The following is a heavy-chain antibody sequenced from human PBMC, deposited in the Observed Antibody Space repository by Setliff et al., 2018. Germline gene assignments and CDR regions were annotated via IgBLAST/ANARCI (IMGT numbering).Heavy chain of an antibody. CDR2: ISAYNGNT. V-gene: IGHV1-18*01. CDR3: AKGSYRTSNWFDP. CDR1: GYRLIEVS. D-gene: IGHD4-4*01. Sequence: ASVKVSCKVSGYRLIEVSMHWVRQAPGKGLEWMGWISAYNGNTNYAQKLQGRVTMTTDTSTSTAYMELRSLRSDDTAVYYCAKGSYRTSNWFDPWGQGTLVTVSS. J-gene: IGHJ5*02.